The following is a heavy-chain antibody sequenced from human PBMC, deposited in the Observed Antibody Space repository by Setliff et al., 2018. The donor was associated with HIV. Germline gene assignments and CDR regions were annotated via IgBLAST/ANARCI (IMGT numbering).Heavy chain of an antibody. V-gene: IGHV1-8*02. J-gene: IGHJ4*02. CDR2: MNPISGNT. CDR3: ARGQVLYDSSGYPY. CDR1: GYTFTTSD. D-gene: IGHD3-22*01. Sequence: GASVKVSCKTSGYTFTTSDINWVRQAPGQGFEWMGWMNPISGNTGYAQRFQGRVTMTRDASMDTAYMELTSLRSEDTAVYYCARGQVLYDSSGYPYWGQGTLVTVSS.